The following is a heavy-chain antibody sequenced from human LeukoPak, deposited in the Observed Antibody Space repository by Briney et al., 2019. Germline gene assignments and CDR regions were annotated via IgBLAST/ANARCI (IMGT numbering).Heavy chain of an antibody. V-gene: IGHV3-23*01. CDR2: ISDSGGST. D-gene: IGHD3-10*01. J-gene: IGHJ4*02. CDR3: ANDPGVYGSGSYPTYFDY. CDR1: GFTFSSYA. Sequence: PGGSLRLSCAASGFTFSSYAMNWVRQAPGKGLEWVSSISDSGGSTYYADSVKGRFTFSRDNSKNTLYLQMNSLRAEDTAVYYCANDPGVYGSGSYPTYFDYWGQGTLVTVSS.